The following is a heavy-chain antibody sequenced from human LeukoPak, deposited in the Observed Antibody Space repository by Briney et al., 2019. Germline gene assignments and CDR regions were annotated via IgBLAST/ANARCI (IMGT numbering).Heavy chain of an antibody. D-gene: IGHD2-2*01. V-gene: IGHV4-59*01. CDR1: GGSISNYY. CDR2: IYNSGST. J-gene: IGHJ4*02. CDR3: ATEYCASSSCRFDS. Sequence: SETLSLTCSVSGGSISNYYWSWIRQSPGKGPEWIGYIYNSGSTNYNPSLKSRVTMSLDTFKKQFSLKLTSVTAADTAIYYCATEYCASSSCRFDSWGQGTLVTVSS.